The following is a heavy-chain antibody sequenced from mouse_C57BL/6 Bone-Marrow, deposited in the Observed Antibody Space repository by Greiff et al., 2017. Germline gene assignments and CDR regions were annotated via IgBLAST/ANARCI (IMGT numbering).Heavy chain of an antibody. CDR2: INPSNGGT. CDR1: GYTFTSYW. Sequence: VQLQQPGTELVKPGASVKLSWKASGYTFTSYWMHWVKQRPGQGLEWIGNINPSNGGTNYNEKFKSKATLTVDKSSSTAYMQLSSLTSEDSAVYYCASIYYGNLYAMDYWGQGTSVTVSS. CDR3: ASIYYGNLYAMDY. V-gene: IGHV1-53*01. J-gene: IGHJ4*01. D-gene: IGHD2-1*01.